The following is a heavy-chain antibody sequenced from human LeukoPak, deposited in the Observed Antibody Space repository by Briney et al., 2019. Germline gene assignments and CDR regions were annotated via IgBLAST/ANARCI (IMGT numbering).Heavy chain of an antibody. Sequence: GESLKISCKGSGYSFTSYWIGWVRQMPGKGLEWMGIIYPGDPDTRYSPSFQGQVTISADKSISTAYPQWSSLKASDTAMYYCARRSITDAFDIWGQGTMVTVSS. CDR3: ARRSITDAFDI. CDR2: IYPGDPDT. V-gene: IGHV5-51*01. CDR1: GYSFTSYW. D-gene: IGHD2-2*01. J-gene: IGHJ3*02.